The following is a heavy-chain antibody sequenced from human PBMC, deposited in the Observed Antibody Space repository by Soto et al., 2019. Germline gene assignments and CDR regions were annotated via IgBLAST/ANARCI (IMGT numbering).Heavy chain of an antibody. CDR3: ARVVVGADAFDI. CDR1: GGTFSSYT. V-gene: IGHV1-69*02. CDR2: IIPILGIA. D-gene: IGHD1-26*01. Sequence: ASVKVSCKASGGTFSSYTISWVRQAPGQGLEWMGRIIPILGIANYAQKFQGRVTINADKSTSTAYMELSSLRSEDAAVYYCARVVVGADAFDIWGQGTMVTVSS. J-gene: IGHJ3*02.